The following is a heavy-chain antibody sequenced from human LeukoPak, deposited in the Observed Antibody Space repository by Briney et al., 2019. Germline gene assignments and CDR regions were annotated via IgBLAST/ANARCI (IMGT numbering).Heavy chain of an antibody. D-gene: IGHD3-9*01. Sequence: GSLRLSCATSGLTVSSNFKSWVRQAPGKGLEWVSVIYSGGSTYYADSVKGRFTISRDNSKNTLYLQMNSLRVEDTAVYYCALGLVTDYWGQGTLVTVSS. CDR3: ALGLVTDY. CDR1: GLTVSSNF. CDR2: IYSGGST. V-gene: IGHV3-66*01. J-gene: IGHJ4*02.